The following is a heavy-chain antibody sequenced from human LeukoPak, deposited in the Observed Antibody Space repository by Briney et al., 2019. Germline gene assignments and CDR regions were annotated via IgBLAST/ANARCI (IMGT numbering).Heavy chain of an antibody. D-gene: IGHD2-15*01. CDR3: AGRCSGGSCPFDNQNWFDP. CDR2: ISNSGDRT. CDR1: GITFRRYA. Sequence: GGSLRLSCAASGITFRRYAMSWVRQAPGKGLEWVSAISNSGDRTYYADSVKGRFTISRDNSKNTLYLQMNSLRAEDTAVYYCAGRCSGGSCPFDNQNWFDPWGQGTLVTVSS. J-gene: IGHJ5*02. V-gene: IGHV3-23*01.